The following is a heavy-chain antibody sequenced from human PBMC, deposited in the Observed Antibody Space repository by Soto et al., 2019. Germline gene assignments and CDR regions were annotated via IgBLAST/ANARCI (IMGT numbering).Heavy chain of an antibody. CDR3: ATFYGSAPRTIVGATGLYY. J-gene: IGHJ4*02. CDR1: GYTLTELS. D-gene: IGHD1-26*01. CDR2: FDPEDGET. V-gene: IGHV1-24*01. Sequence: ASVKGSCKVSGYTLTELSMRWVRQAPGKGLEWMGGFDPEDGETIYAQKFQGRVTMTEDTSTDTAYMELSSLRSEDTAVYYCATFYGSAPRTIVGATGLYYWGQGTLVTVSS.